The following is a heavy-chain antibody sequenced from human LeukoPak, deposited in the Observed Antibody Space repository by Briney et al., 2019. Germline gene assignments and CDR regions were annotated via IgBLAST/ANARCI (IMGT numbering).Heavy chain of an antibody. CDR2: INQDGSDR. CDR1: GFTFSTYY. Sequence: GGSLRLSCVASGFTFSTYYMSWVRQAPGKGPEWITKINQDGSDRAYVDSVKGRFTISRDNSKNSLYLQMNSLRAEDTAVYYCARGHSSSPNWFDPWGQGTLVTVSS. V-gene: IGHV3-7*04. CDR3: ARGHSSSPNWFDP. D-gene: IGHD6-13*01. J-gene: IGHJ5*02.